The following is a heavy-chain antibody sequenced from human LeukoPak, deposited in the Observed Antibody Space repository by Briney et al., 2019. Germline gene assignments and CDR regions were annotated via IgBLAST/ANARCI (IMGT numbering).Heavy chain of an antibody. V-gene: IGHV4-4*07. Sequence: PSETLSLTCTVSGGSISSYYWSWIRQPAGRGLEWIGRIYTSGSTNYNPSLKSRVTMSVDTSKNQFSLKLSSVTAADTAVYYCASHGYSYGLGYYYYYMDVWGKGTTVTVSS. CDR3: ASHGYSYGLGYYYYYMDV. D-gene: IGHD5-18*01. CDR2: IYTSGST. CDR1: GGSISSYY. J-gene: IGHJ6*03.